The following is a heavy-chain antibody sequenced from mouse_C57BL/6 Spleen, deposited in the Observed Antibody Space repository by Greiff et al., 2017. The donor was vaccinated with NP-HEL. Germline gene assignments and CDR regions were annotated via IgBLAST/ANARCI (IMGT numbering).Heavy chain of an antibody. CDR2: IDPSDSYT. V-gene: IGHV1-50*01. CDR1: GYTFTSYW. CDR3: ARRDYDYDWYFDV. J-gene: IGHJ1*03. Sequence: VQLQQSGAELVKPGASVKLSCKASGYTFTSYWMQWVKQRPGQGLEWIGEIDPSDSYTNYNQKFKGKATLTVDPSSSTAYMQLSSLTSEDSAVYYCARRDYDYDWYFDVWGTVTTVTVAS. D-gene: IGHD2-4*01.